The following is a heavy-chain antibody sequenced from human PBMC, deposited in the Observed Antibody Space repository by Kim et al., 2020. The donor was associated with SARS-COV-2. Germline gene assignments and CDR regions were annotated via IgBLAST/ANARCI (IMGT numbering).Heavy chain of an antibody. V-gene: IGHV3-15*01. D-gene: IGHD3-3*01. J-gene: IGHJ5*02. CDR1: GFTFSDSW. CDR3: STDPYFSA. Sequence: GGSLRLSCATSGFTFSDSWMGWVRQAPGKGLEWVGRIKAESDGGTTDYGVPVQDRFISSRDDSKNTLYLQMNSLKSEDTAIYNCSTDPYFSAWGQGTLVTVSS. CDR2: IKAESDGGTT.